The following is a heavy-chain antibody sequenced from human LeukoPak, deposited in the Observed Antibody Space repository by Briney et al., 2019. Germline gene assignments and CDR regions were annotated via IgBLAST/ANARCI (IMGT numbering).Heavy chain of an antibody. D-gene: IGHD1-14*01. Sequence: ASVKVSCKASGGTFSSYAINWVRQATGQGLEWMGWMNPNSGNTGYAQKFQGRVTMTRNTSISTAYMELSSLRSEDTAVYYCARFRSKTEIDYWGQGTLVTVSS. CDR1: GGTFSSYA. CDR3: ARFRSKTEIDY. V-gene: IGHV1-8*02. CDR2: MNPNSGNT. J-gene: IGHJ4*02.